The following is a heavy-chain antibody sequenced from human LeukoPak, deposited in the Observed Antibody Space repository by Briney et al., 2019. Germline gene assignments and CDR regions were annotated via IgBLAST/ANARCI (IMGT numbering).Heavy chain of an antibody. CDR3: ARVGYFEKDLNWFDP. J-gene: IGHJ5*02. D-gene: IGHD3-9*01. V-gene: IGHV4-59*01. Sequence: NPSETLSLTCTVSGGSISSYYWSWIRQPPGKGLEWIGYIYYSGSTNYNPSLKSRVTISVDTSKNQFSLKLSSVTAADTAVYYCARVGYFEKDLNWFDPWGQGTLVTVSS. CDR2: IYYSGST. CDR1: GGSISSYY.